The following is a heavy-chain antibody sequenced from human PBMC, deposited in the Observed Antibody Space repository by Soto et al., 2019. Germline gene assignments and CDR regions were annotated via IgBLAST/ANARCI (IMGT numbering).Heavy chain of an antibody. CDR3: PRDSGDTTLFQWGRSFDY. CDR1: GYTFTSYY. D-gene: IGHD1-1*01. CDR2: INPSTGGT. J-gene: IGHJ4*02. Sequence: QVQLVQSGAEVKKPGASVKVSCKASGYTFTSYYVHWVRQAPGQRLEWMGIINPSTGGTNYPQKFQGKFITTRDTSTSTVYMEMSSLRSEDAAMYYCPRDSGDTTLFQWGRSFDYWGQGTLVTVSS. V-gene: IGHV1-46*01.